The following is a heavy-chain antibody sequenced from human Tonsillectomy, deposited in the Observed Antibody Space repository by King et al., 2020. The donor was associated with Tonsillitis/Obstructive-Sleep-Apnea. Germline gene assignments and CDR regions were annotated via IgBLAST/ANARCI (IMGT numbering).Heavy chain of an antibody. CDR3: ARAAGYSSSLTCFDY. J-gene: IGHJ4*02. CDR2: IYYSGST. V-gene: IGHV4-59*01. Sequence: VQLQESGPGLVKPSETLSLTCTVSGDSISSYYWSWIRQPPGKGLEWIGYIYYSGSTNYNPSLKSRVTISVDTSKNQFSLRLSSVTAADTAVYYCARAAGYSSSLTCFDYWGQGTLVTVSS. CDR1: GDSISSYY. D-gene: IGHD6-6*01.